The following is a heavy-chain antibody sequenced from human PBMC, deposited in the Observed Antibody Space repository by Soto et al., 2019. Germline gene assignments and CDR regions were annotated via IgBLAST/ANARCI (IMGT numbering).Heavy chain of an antibody. CDR1: GFSLSTTGVC. CDR2: IYWVDDK. D-gene: IGHD3-22*01. V-gene: IGHV2-5*02. CDR3: PHRRWNPYYYDSGGAFDI. Sequence: QITLKESGPTLVKPTQTLTLTCTFSGFSLSTTGVCVGWIRQPPGKALEWLALIYWVDDKRYSPSLKSRLTISKDTFKNQVGLTMTNMDPVDTATYYCPHRRWNPYYYDSGGAFDIWCQGTMVTVSS. J-gene: IGHJ3*02.